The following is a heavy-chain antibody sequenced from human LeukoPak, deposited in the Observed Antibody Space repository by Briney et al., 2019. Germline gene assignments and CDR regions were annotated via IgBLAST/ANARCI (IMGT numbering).Heavy chain of an antibody. CDR1: GGTFSSYA. D-gene: IGHD6-25*01. J-gene: IGHJ4*02. CDR2: IIPIFGTA. V-gene: IGHV1-69*13. Sequence: ASVKVSCKASGGTFSSYAISWVRQAPGQGLEWMGGIIPIFGTANYAQEFQGRVTITADESTSTAYMELSSLRSEDTAVYYCARSGGRAAVWGYFDYWGQGTLVTVSS. CDR3: ARSGGRAAVWGYFDY.